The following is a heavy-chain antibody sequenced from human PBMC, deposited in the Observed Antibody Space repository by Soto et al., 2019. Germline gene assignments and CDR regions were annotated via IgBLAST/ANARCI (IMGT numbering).Heavy chain of an antibody. CDR2: IYPDDSDT. D-gene: IGHD5-18*01. Sequence: PGESLKISCEASGYTFTGYWIAWVRQMPGKGLEWMGIIYPDDSDTRYRPSFQGQVTISADKSISTAYLQWSSLKASDTAMYYCARQGQYNYGSNDYWGQGTLVTVSS. CDR1: GYTFTGYW. J-gene: IGHJ4*02. V-gene: IGHV5-51*01. CDR3: ARQGQYNYGSNDY.